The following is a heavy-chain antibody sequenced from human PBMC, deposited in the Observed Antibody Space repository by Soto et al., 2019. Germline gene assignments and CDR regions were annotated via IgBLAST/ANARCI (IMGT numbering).Heavy chain of an antibody. CDR3: TTETLFWSGYSFDY. Sequence: GGSLRLSCAASGFTFSNAWMSWVRQAPGKGLEWVGRIKSKTDGGTTDYAAPVKGRFTISRDDSKNTLYLQMNSLKTEDTAVYYCTTETLFWSGYSFDYWGQGTLVTVSS. CDR2: IKSKTDGGTT. D-gene: IGHD3-3*01. CDR1: GFTFSNAW. V-gene: IGHV3-15*01. J-gene: IGHJ4*02.